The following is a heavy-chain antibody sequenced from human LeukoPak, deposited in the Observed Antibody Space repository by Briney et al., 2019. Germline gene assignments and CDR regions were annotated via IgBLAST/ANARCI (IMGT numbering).Heavy chain of an antibody. CDR1: GGSISSNYY. CDR3: ASWGELYDYVWGSYRYSHPFDI. D-gene: IGHD3-16*02. Sequence: PSETLSLTCTVSGGSISSNYYWSWIRQPAGKGLEYIGRIYNSGITNYNPSLKSRVTISVDTSKNQFSLKLSSVTAADTAVYYCASWGELYDYVWGSYRYSHPFDIWGQGTMVTVSS. J-gene: IGHJ3*02. CDR2: IYNSGIT. V-gene: IGHV4-4*07.